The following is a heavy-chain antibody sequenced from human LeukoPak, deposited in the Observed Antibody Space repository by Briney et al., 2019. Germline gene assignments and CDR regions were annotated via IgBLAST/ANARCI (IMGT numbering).Heavy chain of an antibody. V-gene: IGHV4-30-4*01. CDR3: ARVSESSPFGEFFDY. D-gene: IGHD3-10*01. CDR1: GGSISSGDYY. CDR2: IYYSGTS. Sequence: PSQTLSLTCSVSGGSISSGDYYWSWIRQPPGKGLEWLGSIYYSGTSFYNQSLKSRVSILVDTSKNQFSLKLTSVTAADTAVYYCARVSESSPFGEFFDYWGQGTLVTVSS. J-gene: IGHJ4*02.